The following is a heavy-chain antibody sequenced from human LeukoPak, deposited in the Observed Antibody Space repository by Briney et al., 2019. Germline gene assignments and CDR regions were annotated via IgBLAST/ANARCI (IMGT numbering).Heavy chain of an antibody. D-gene: IGHD3-10*01. CDR3: VRGTPTPGMDY. Sequence: GASVKVSCKASGYPFSAHLWNWVRQAPGQGLEWMGNIDTTTGNPRYAQDFTGRFVFSLDTSVSTAYLQITSLKADDTAAYYCVRGTPTPGMDYWGQGTQVTVSS. CDR1: GYPFSAHL. V-gene: IGHV7-4-1*02. J-gene: IGHJ4*02. CDR2: IDTTTGNP.